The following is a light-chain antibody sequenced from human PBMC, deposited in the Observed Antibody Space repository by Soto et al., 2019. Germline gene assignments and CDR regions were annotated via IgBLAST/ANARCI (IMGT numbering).Light chain of an antibody. CDR3: QQYGSSPFT. CDR2: GAS. Sequence: IVMARSPATLPVSPGERATLTSTPSQSVSSSYLAWYQQRPGQAPRLVIYGASSRATGIPDRFSGSGSGTDFTLTISRLEPEDFAVYYCQQYGSSPFTFGGGTKVDI. V-gene: IGKV3-20*01. J-gene: IGKJ4*01. CDR1: QSVSSSY.